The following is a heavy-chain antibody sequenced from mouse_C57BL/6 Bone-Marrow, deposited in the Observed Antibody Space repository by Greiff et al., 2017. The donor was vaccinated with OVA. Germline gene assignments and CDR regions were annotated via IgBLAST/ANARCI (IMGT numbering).Heavy chain of an antibody. J-gene: IGHJ2*01. Sequence: EVKLMESGGDLVKPGGSLKLSCAASGFTFSSYGMSWVRQTPDKRLEWVATISSGGSYTYYPDSVKGRFTISRDNAKNTLYLQMSSLKSEDTAMYYGARRGNYYFDYWGQGTTLTVSS. V-gene: IGHV5-6*02. D-gene: IGHD2-1*01. CDR2: ISSGGSYT. CDR3: ARRGNYYFDY. CDR1: GFTFSSYG.